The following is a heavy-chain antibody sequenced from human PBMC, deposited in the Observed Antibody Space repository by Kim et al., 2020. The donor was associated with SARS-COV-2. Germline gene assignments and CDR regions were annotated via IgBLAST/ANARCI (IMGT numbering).Heavy chain of an antibody. V-gene: IGHV3-30*07. D-gene: IGHD3-10*01. Sequence: KGRFTISRDNSKNTLYLQMHSLRAEDPAVYYCARALDVLLWFGRGGSFDYWGQGTLVTVSS. CDR3: ARALDVLLWFGRGGSFDY. J-gene: IGHJ4*02.